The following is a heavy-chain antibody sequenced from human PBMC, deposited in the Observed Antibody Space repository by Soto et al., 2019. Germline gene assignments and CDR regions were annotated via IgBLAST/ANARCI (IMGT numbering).Heavy chain of an antibody. CDR1: GFSLSSFE. CDR2: ISHEGENK. CDR3: ARGDQWDILLRYFGMDV. D-gene: IGHD1-26*01. V-gene: IGHV3-30*03. J-gene: IGHJ6*02. Sequence: QVHLVESGGGMVHSGGSLTLSCEVSGFSLSSFEMHWVRQSPGKGLEWVAFISHEGENKYYADSVKGRFTISRDNSKNTLSLHMHNLLPDDTALYRGARGDQWDILLRYFGMDVWGPGTTVTVSS.